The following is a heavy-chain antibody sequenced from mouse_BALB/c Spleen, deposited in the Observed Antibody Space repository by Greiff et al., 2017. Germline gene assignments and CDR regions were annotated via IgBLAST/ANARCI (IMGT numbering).Heavy chain of an antibody. Sequence: QVQLQQSGAELARPGASVKLSCKASGYTFTDYYINWVKQRTGQGLEWIGEIYPGSGNTYYNEKFKGKATLTADKSSSTAYMQLSSLTSEDSAVYFCARDYDGYYSAMDYWGQGTSVTVSS. CDR3: ARDYDGYYSAMDY. CDR2: IYPGSGNT. D-gene: IGHD2-3*01. CDR1: GYTFTDYY. J-gene: IGHJ4*01. V-gene: IGHV1-77*01.